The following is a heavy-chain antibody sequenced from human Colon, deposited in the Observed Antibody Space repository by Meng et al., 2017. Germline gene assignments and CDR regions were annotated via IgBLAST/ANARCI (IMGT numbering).Heavy chain of an antibody. CDR3: ARGGFGSGSYRYRIDP. V-gene: IGHV3-43D*03. Sequence: GESLKISCAASGFTFDDHAMHWVRQAPEKGLEWVSLITWDAGTTYIADSVKGRFTISRDNNRHSLYLEMNSLRPEDTAVYYCARGGFGSGSYRYRIDPWGQGTLVTVSS. D-gene: IGHD3-10*01. CDR1: GFTFDDHA. J-gene: IGHJ5*02. CDR2: ITWDAGTT.